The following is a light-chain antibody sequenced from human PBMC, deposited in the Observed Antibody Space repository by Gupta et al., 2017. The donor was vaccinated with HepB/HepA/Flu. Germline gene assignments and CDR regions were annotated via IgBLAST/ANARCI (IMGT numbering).Light chain of an antibody. CDR3: QQRSKWPLT. J-gene: IGKJ4*01. Sequence: EIELTQSPATLSLSPGERATLSCRASQSVSSYLGWYQQKPGQAPRLLIYDVSNRATGIPARFSGSGSGTDFTLTISRLEPEDFAVYYCQQRSKWPLTFGGGTKVEIK. CDR1: QSVSSY. CDR2: DVS. V-gene: IGKV3-11*01.